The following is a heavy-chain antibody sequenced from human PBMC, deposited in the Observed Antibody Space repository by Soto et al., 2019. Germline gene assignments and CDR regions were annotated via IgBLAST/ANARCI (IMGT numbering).Heavy chain of an antibody. Sequence: GGSLRLSCAASGFTFSSYAMSWVRQAPGKGLEWVSAISGSGGSTYYADSVKGRFTISRDNSKNTLYLQMNSLRAEDTAVYYCAKDAKGSSGWWRNHFDYWGQGTLVTVSS. J-gene: IGHJ4*02. V-gene: IGHV3-23*01. D-gene: IGHD6-19*01. CDR3: AKDAKGSSGWWRNHFDY. CDR2: ISGSGGST. CDR1: GFTFSSYA.